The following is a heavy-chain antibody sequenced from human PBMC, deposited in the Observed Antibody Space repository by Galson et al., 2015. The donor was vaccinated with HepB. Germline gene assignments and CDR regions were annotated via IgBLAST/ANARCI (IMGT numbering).Heavy chain of an antibody. CDR2: INPGGGSP. D-gene: IGHD3-22*01. CDR3: AREGSTLYHHSGTYYPPGRLLTWFDP. CDR1: GHTFTTYS. Sequence: SVKVSCKASGHTFTTYSMHWVRQAPGQGLEWIGKINPGGGSPTYAQKFQGRVSMTRDTSTSTDCMELSSLRSDDTAVYYCAREGSTLYHHSGTYYPPGRLLTWFDPWGQGTLVIVSS. J-gene: IGHJ5*02. V-gene: IGHV1-46*01.